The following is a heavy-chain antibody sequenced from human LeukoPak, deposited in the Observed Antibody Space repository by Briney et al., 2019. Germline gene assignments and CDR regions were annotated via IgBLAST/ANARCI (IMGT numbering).Heavy chain of an antibody. CDR2: IYHSGST. V-gene: IGHV4-38-2*02. D-gene: IGHD3-16*01. J-gene: IGHJ6*03. CDR3: ARAGSLTFGGVLKSYMDV. Sequence: SETLSLTCTVSGYSISSGYYWGWIRQPPGKGLEWIGSIYHSGSTYYNPSLKSRVTISVDTSKNQFSLKLSSVTAAVTAVYYCARAGSLTFGGVLKSYMDVWGKGTTVTVSS. CDR1: GYSISSGYY.